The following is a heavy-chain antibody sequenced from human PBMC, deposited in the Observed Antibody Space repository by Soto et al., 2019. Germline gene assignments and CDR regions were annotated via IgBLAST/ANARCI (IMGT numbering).Heavy chain of an antibody. CDR3: ARDRGTYYDFWSGYYEYYYGMDV. J-gene: IGHJ6*02. CDR2: IKQDGSEK. CDR1: GFTFSSYW. Sequence: GGSLRLSCAASGFTFSSYWMSWVRQAPGKGLEWVANIKQDGSEKYYVDSVKGRFTISRDNAKNSLYLQMNSLRAEDTAVYYCARDRGTYYDFWSGYYEYYYGMDVWGQGTTVTVSS. V-gene: IGHV3-7*01. D-gene: IGHD3-3*01.